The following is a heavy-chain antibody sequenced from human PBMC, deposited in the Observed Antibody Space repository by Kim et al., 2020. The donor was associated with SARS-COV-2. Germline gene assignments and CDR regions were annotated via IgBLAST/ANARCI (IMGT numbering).Heavy chain of an antibody. D-gene: IGHD6-19*01. CDR3: ARVLYSSGWYWFDP. CDR1: GFTFSSYE. Sequence: GGSLRLSCAASGFTFSSYEMNWVRQAPAKGLEWVSYISSSGSTIYYADSVKGRFTISRDNAKNSLYLQMNSLRAEATAVYYCARVLYSSGWYWFDPWGQGTLVTVSS. J-gene: IGHJ5*02. CDR2: ISSSGSTI. V-gene: IGHV3-48*03.